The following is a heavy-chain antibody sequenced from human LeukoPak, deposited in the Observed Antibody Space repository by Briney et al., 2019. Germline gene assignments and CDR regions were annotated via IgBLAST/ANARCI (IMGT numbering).Heavy chain of an antibody. Sequence: ASVKVSCKASGYTFTGYYMHWVRQAPGQGLEWMGWINPNSGGTNYAQKFQGRVTMTRDTSISTAYMELSRLRSDDTAVYYCARGKPPNGYYDFYYYYMDVWGKGTTVTVSS. CDR3: ARGKPPNGYYDFYYYYMDV. CDR1: GYTFTGYY. CDR2: INPNSGGT. J-gene: IGHJ6*03. V-gene: IGHV1-2*02. D-gene: IGHD3-3*01.